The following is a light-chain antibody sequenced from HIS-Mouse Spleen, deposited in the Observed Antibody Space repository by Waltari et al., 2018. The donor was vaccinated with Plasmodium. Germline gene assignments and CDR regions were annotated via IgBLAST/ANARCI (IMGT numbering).Light chain of an antibody. CDR2: KDR. CDR1: ALPKQY. Sequence: SYELTQPPSVSVSPGQTARITCSGDALPKQYAYWYQQKPGQAPVLVIDKDRERPSGIPERFSGSSAVTTVTLTISGVQAEDEADYYCQSADSSGTYRVFGGGTKLTVL. J-gene: IGLJ2*01. CDR3: QSADSSGTYRV. V-gene: IGLV3-25*03.